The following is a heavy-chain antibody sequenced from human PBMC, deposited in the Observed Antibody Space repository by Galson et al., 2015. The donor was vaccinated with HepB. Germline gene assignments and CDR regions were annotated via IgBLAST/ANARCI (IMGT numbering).Heavy chain of an antibody. V-gene: IGHV1-2*02. CDR3: ARQVLPYYYMDV. CDR1: GYTFTGYY. Sequence: SVKVSCKASGYTFTGYYMHWVRQAPGQGLEWMGWINPNSGGTNYAQKFQGRVTMTRDTSISTAYMELSRLRSDDTAVYYCARQVLPYYYMDVWGKGTTVTVSS. J-gene: IGHJ6*03. CDR2: INPNSGGT.